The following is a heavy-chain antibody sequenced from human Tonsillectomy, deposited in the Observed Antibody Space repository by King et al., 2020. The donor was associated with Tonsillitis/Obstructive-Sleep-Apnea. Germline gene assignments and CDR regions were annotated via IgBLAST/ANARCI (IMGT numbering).Heavy chain of an antibody. Sequence: QLQESGPRLVKPSKTLSLTCTVSGGSVNNYYWSWIRQPPGKELEWVGYVHYTGSTFYNPSLESRVTMSIDTSKNQFSLRLIYVTAGDTAVYYCARKVANGPIDYWGQGILVTVSS. J-gene: IGHJ4*02. CDR2: VHYTGST. V-gene: IGHV4-59*02. CDR3: ARKVANGPIDY. CDR1: GGSVNNYY. D-gene: IGHD4/OR15-4a*01.